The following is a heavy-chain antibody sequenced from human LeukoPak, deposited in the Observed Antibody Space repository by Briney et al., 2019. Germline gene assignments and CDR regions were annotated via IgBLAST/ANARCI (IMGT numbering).Heavy chain of an antibody. D-gene: IGHD2-8*01. CDR1: GFTFSSYG. CDR2: IRYDGSNK. V-gene: IGHV3-30*02. CDR3: AKDVSGMVYAADY. Sequence: GGSLRLPCAASGFTFSSYGMHWVRQAPGKGLEWVAFIRYDGSNKYYADSVKGRFTISRDNSKNTLYLQMNSLRAEDTAVHYCAKDVSGMVYAADYWGQGTLVTVSS. J-gene: IGHJ4*02.